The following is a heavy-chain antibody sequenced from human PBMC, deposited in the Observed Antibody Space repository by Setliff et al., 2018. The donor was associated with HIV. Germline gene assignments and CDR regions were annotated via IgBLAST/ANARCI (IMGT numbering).Heavy chain of an antibody. J-gene: IGHJ5*02. V-gene: IGHV4-59*08. CDR1: GGSINSDY. D-gene: IGHD2-21*02. CDR2: IYNSGST. CDR3: ARSVVVVTVEWFDP. Sequence: PSETLSLTCAVSGGSINSDYLNWIRQPPGKGLEWIGYIYNSGSTNYNPSLKSRATIAVDTSKNQFSLKLSSVTAADTAVYYCARSVVVVTVEWFDPWGQGTLVTVSS.